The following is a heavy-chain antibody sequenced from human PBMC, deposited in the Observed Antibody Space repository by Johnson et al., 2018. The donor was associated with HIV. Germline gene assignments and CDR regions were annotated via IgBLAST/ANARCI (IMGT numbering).Heavy chain of an antibody. D-gene: IGHD6-19*01. CDR1: GFTVSSNY. CDR3: AKVSGWPRGAFDI. J-gene: IGHJ3*02. CDR2: LYSGGST. Sequence: VQLVESGGGLIQPGGSLRLACAASGFTVSSNYMSWVRQAPGKGLEWVSILYSGGSTYYADTVKGRFTISRDISKNTLYLQMNSLRAEDTAVYYCAKVSGWPRGAFDIWGQGTMVTVSS. V-gene: IGHV3-53*01.